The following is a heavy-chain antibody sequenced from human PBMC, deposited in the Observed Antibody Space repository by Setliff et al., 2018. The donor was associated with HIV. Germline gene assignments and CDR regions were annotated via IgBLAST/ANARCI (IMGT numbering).Heavy chain of an antibody. V-gene: IGHV3-21*06. J-gene: IGHJ4*02. CDR3: SKDRLLDGSSWYYLDY. D-gene: IGHD6-13*01. CDR2: ISSSSSYI. Sequence: GGSLRLSCAAAGFTFSSYSMNWVRQAPGKGLEWVSSISSSSSYIYYADSVKGRFTVSRDNSKNTLYLKMNSLRPEDTALYYCSKDRLLDGSSWYYLDYWGQGTLVTVSS. CDR1: GFTFSSYS.